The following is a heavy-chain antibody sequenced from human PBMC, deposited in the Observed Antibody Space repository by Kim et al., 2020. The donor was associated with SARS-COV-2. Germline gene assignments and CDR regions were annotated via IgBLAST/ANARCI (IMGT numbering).Heavy chain of an antibody. V-gene: IGHV3-23*01. D-gene: IGHD1-26*01. CDR2: ISGSGGST. J-gene: IGHJ6*02. Sequence: GGSLRLSCAASGFTFSSYAMSWVRQAPGKGLEWVSAISGSGGSTYYADSVKGRFTISRDNSKNTLYLQMNSLRAEDTAVYYCAKDLWVDPRMGYYGMDVWGQGTTVTVSS. CDR1: GFTFSSYA. CDR3: AKDLWVDPRMGYYGMDV.